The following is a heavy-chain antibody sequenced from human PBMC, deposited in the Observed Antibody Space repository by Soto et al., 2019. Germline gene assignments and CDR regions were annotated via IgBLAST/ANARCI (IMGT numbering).Heavy chain of an antibody. D-gene: IGHD3-10*01. V-gene: IGHV3-23*01. Sequence: EVQLLESGGGLVQPGGSLRLSCAASGFTFSSYAMSWVRQAPGKGLEWVSAISGSGGSTYYADSVKGRFTISRDNSKNTLYLQMNSLRAEDTAVYYCAKDTRVLLWFGFTSDYWGQGTLVTVSS. CDR1: GFTFSSYA. J-gene: IGHJ4*02. CDR2: ISGSGGST. CDR3: AKDTRVLLWFGFTSDY.